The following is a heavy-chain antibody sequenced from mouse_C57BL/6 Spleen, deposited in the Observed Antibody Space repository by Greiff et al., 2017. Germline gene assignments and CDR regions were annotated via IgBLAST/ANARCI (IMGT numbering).Heavy chain of an antibody. CDR3: ANSYSNYPFAY. CDR2: IYPRSGNT. CDR1: GYTFTSYG. D-gene: IGHD2-5*01. Sequence: VQLQQSGAELARPGASVKLSCKASGYTFTSYGISWVKQRTGQGLEWIGEIYPRSGNTYYNEKFKGKATLTVDKSSSTAYMELRSLTSEDSAVYFCANSYSNYPFAYWGKGTLVTVSA. J-gene: IGHJ3*01. V-gene: IGHV1-81*01.